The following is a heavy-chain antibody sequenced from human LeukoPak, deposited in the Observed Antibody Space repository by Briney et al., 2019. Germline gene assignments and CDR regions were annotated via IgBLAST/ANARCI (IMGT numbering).Heavy chain of an antibody. V-gene: IGHV3-48*01. CDR3: AREGARYSYGLDY. D-gene: IGHD5-18*01. J-gene: IGHJ4*02. CDR1: GSTFGDYA. Sequence: PGGSLRLSCTASGSTFGDYAMTWVRQAPGKGLEWVSYISSTSTTIYYADSVKGRFTISRDNAKNSLYLQMNSLRAEDTAVYYCAREGARYSYGLDYWGQGTLVTVSS. CDR2: ISSTSTTI.